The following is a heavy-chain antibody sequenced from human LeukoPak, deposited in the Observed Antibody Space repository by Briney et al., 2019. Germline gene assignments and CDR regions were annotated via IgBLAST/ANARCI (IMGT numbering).Heavy chain of an antibody. J-gene: IGHJ4*02. D-gene: IGHD3-9*01. CDR1: GGSFSGYY. V-gene: IGHV4-34*01. Sequence: PSETLSLTCAVYGGSFSGYYWSWIRQPPGKGLEWIGEINHSGSTNYNPSLKSRVTISVDTSKNQFSLKLSSVTAADTAVYYCAGDLTYYDILTGYYYWGQGTLVTVSS. CDR3: AGDLTYYDILTGYYY. CDR2: INHSGST.